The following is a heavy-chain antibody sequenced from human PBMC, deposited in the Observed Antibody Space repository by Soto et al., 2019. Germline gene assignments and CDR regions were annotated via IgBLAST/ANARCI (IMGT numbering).Heavy chain of an antibody. CDR1: GFTFSSYA. D-gene: IGHD3-10*02. J-gene: IGHJ4*02. CDR2: ISYDGSNK. Sequence: PGVSLRLSCAASGFTFSSYAMHWVRQAPGKGLEWVAVISYDGSNKYYADSVKGRFTISRDNSKNTLYLQMNSLRAEDTAVYYCAKDNDRGVINYFDYWGQGTLVTVSS. V-gene: IGHV3-30-3*01. CDR3: AKDNDRGVINYFDY.